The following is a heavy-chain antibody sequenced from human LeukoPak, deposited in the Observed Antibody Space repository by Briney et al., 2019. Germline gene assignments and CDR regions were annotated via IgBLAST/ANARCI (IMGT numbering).Heavy chain of an antibody. CDR1: GGSISSSNW. J-gene: IGHJ4*02. Sequence: PSETLSLTCAVSGGSISSSNWWRGGRQRPGKGLEGIGEIYHSGSTNYNPSLKSRVTISVDKSNNQFSLKLSSVTPADTAVYYCARPQYGASDYWGQGTLVTVSS. CDR3: ARPQYGASDY. CDR2: IYHSGST. V-gene: IGHV4-4*02. D-gene: IGHD4/OR15-4a*01.